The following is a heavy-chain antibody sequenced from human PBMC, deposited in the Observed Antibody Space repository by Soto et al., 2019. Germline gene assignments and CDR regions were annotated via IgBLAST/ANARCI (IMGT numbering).Heavy chain of an antibody. CDR3: ARRAYYDFGSGYYTNYYYYMDV. CDR2: MNPNSGNT. V-gene: IGHV1-8*01. D-gene: IGHD3-3*01. Sequence: ASVKVSCKASGYTFTSYDINWVRQATGQGLEWMGWMNPNSGNTGYAQKFQGRVTMTRNTSISTAYMELSSLRSEDTAVYYCARRAYYDFGSGYYTNYYYYMDVWGKGTTVTVSS. J-gene: IGHJ6*03. CDR1: GYTFTSYD.